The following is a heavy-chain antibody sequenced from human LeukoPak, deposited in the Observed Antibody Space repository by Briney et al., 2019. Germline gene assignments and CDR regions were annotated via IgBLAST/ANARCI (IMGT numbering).Heavy chain of an antibody. J-gene: IGHJ4*02. CDR1: GGSFSGYY. Sequence: ETLSLTCAVYGGSFSGYYWSWIRQPPGKGLEWVSAISGSGGSTYYADSVKGRFTISRDNSKNTLYLQMNSLRAEDTAVYYCAKDRVGATQVYYFDYWGQGTLVTVSS. CDR2: ISGSGGST. CDR3: AKDRVGATQVYYFDY. V-gene: IGHV3-23*01. D-gene: IGHD1-26*01.